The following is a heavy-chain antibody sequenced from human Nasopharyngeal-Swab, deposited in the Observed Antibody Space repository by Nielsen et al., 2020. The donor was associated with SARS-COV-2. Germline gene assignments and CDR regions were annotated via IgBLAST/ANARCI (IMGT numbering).Heavy chain of an antibody. D-gene: IGHD3-3*01. CDR1: GFTFNNYN. V-gene: IGHV3-21*01. CDR3: ARDGLDYDFWSAYFMDV. CDR2: ISRSSSSYV. Sequence: GGSLRLSCAASGFTFNNYNFNWVRQAPGKGLEWVSSISRSSSSYVYYADSVKGRFTISRDNAKNSLYLQMNSLRAEDTAVYYCARDGLDYDFWSAYFMDVWGQGTTVTVSS. J-gene: IGHJ6*02.